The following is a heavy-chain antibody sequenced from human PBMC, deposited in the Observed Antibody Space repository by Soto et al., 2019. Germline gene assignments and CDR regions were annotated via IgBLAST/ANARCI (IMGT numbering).Heavy chain of an antibody. CDR2: VSTSGAT. D-gene: IGHD3-9*01. Sequence: QVQLQESGPRLVKPSETLSLTCTVSDDFISSYYWNWIRQPAGKGLEWIGRVSTSGATNYNPSLESRVTMSVDTSKKKFSLKLTSVTAADTAVYFCARADYEILTGSYAMDVWGQGTTVTVSS. J-gene: IGHJ6*01. CDR3: ARADYEILTGSYAMDV. CDR1: DDFISSYY. V-gene: IGHV4-4*07.